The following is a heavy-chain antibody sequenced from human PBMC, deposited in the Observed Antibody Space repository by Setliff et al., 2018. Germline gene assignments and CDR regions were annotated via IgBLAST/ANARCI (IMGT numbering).Heavy chain of an antibody. Sequence: PGGSLRLSCVASGFMFGSYAMHWVRQSPGKGLEWVAVISYDGSHQYYADSVRGRFTISRDNSKNSLYLQLNSLRVEDTAVYYCAKEWALPYYYDSSGYPDYWGQGTLVTVSS. V-gene: IGHV3-30*04. CDR2: ISYDGSHQ. J-gene: IGHJ4*02. CDR1: GFMFGSYA. D-gene: IGHD3-22*01. CDR3: AKEWALPYYYDSSGYPDY.